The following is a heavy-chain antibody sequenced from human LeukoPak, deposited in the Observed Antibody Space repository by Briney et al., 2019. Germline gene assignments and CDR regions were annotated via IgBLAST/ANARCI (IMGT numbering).Heavy chain of an antibody. CDR1: GYTFTGYA. Sequence: SVKVACKASGYTFTGYALDWVRQAPGQGLEWMGGIIPIFGTANYAQKFQGRVTITADESTSTAYMELSSLRSEDTAVYYCARYGGLTRGWYWFDPWGQGTLVTVSS. D-gene: IGHD3-16*01. CDR2: IIPIFGTA. J-gene: IGHJ5*02. V-gene: IGHV1-69*13. CDR3: ARYGGLTRGWYWFDP.